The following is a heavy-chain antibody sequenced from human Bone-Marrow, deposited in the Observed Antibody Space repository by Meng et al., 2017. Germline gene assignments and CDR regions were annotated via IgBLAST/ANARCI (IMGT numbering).Heavy chain of an antibody. CDR3: ARYAATMASFDY. D-gene: IGHD5-12*01. CDR1: EFTFDRYA. Sequence: GESLKISCAASEFTFDRYAMHWIRQAPGKGLEWVAAISFDGNNKYYADSVRGRSTISRDNSKNTLYLHMNSLRTEDTAVYFCARYAATMASFDYWGQGTLVTVSS. J-gene: IGHJ4*02. CDR2: ISFDGNNK. V-gene: IGHV3-30*04.